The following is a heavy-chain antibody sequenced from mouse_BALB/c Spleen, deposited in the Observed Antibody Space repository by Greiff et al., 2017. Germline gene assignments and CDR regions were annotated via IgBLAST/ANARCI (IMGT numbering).Heavy chain of an antibody. Sequence: EVQRVESGGGLVQPGGSRKLSCAASGFTFSSFGMHWVRQAPEKGLEWVAYISSGSSTIYYADTVKGRFTISRDNPKNTLFLQMTSLRSEDTAMFDCARVWGGNHWYLDVWGAGTTVTVSS. V-gene: IGHV5-17*02. CDR3: ARVWGGNHWYLDV. J-gene: IGHJ1*01. D-gene: IGHD1-1*02. CDR1: GFTFSSFG. CDR2: ISSGSSTI.